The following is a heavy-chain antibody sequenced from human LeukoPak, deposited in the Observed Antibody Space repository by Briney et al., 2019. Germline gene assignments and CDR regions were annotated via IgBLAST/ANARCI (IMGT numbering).Heavy chain of an antibody. J-gene: IGHJ4*02. CDR1: GYTFTSYG. D-gene: IGHD2-2*01. CDR2: ISAYNGNT. CDR3: ARDIDCSSTSCLDY. Sequence: ASVKVSCKASGYTFTSYGISWVRQAPGQGLEWMGWISAYNGNTNYAQKLQGRVTMTTDTSTSTAYMELRSLRSDDTAVYYCARDIDCSSTSCLDYWGQGTLVTVSS. V-gene: IGHV1-18*01.